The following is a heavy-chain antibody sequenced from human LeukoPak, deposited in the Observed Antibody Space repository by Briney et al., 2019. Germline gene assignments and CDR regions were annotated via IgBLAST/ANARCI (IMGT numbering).Heavy chain of an antibody. V-gene: IGHV4-38-2*02. D-gene: IGHD6-6*01. CDR3: ARDRGRATYSSSSDY. J-gene: IGHJ4*02. CDR2: IYHSGDT. Sequence: PSETLSLTCAVSGYSISSGYYWGWIRQPPGKGLEWIGTIYHSGDTYYNPSLKSRLTISVDTSKNQFSLRLTSVAAADTAVYYRARDRGRATYSSSSDYWGQGTLVTVSS. CDR1: GYSISSGYY.